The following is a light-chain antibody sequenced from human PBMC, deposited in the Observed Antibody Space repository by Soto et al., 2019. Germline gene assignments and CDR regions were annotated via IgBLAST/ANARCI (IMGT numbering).Light chain of an antibody. CDR1: SSDVGGYNY. J-gene: IGLJ1*01. Sequence: QSALTQPASVSGSPGQSITISCTGTSSDVGGYNYVSWYQQHPGTAPKLMIYDVTTRPSGVSDRFSGSKSGNTASLTISGLQAEDEADYCCCSYTSSYTRVFGTGTKVTVL. CDR3: CSYTSSYTRV. CDR2: DVT. V-gene: IGLV2-14*01.